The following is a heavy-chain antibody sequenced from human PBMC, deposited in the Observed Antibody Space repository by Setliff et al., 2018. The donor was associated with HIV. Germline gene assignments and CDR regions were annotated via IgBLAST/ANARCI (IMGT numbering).Heavy chain of an antibody. D-gene: IGHD3-10*01. CDR1: GHTFTNYD. V-gene: IGHV1-8*01. J-gene: IGHJ6*02. Sequence: ASVKVSCKPSGHTFTNYDIHWMRRATGQGLEWMGWMNPNSGVSGYALKFHDRVTMTRDTSLTTAYMELSSLTSEDTAVYYGARGKGVGGVIITGGLDVWGQGTTVTVSS. CDR3: ARGKGVGGVIITGGLDV. CDR2: MNPNSGVS.